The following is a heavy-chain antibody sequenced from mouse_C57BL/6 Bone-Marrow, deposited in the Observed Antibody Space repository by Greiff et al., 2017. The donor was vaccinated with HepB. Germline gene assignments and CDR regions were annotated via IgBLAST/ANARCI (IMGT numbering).Heavy chain of an antibody. V-gene: IGHV1-9*01. Sequence: QVQLQQSGAELLKPGASVKLSCKAPGYTFTGYWIEWVKQRPGHGLEWIGEILPGSGSTNYNEKFKGKATFTADTSSNTAYMQLSSLTTEDSAIYYCARDPATVVLHYYAIHRWAQGASVTISS. CDR1: GYTFTGYW. CDR2: ILPGSGST. J-gene: IGHJ4*01. D-gene: IGHD1-1*01. CDR3: ARDPATVVLHYYAIHR.